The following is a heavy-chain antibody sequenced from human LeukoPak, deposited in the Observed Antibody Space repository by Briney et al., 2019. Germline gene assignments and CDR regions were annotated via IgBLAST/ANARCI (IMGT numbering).Heavy chain of an antibody. Sequence: SETLSLTCTVSGGSISSGSYYWSWIRQPAGKGLEWIGRIYTSGSTNYNPSLKSRVTISVDKSKNQYSLKLSSVTAADTAVYYCARGPPYSSGWHWGHPFDYWGQGTLVTVSS. V-gene: IGHV4-61*02. CDR2: IYTSGST. J-gene: IGHJ4*02. CDR1: GGSISSGSYY. D-gene: IGHD6-19*01. CDR3: ARGPPYSSGWHWGHPFDY.